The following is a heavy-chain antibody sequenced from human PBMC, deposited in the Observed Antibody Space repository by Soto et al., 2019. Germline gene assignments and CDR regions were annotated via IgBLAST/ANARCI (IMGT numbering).Heavy chain of an antibody. CDR1: GGSISSGGYY. CDR3: ARTNWNYEQNWFDP. CDR2: IYYSGST. J-gene: IGHJ5*02. Sequence: SETLSLTCTVSGGSISSGGYYWSWIRQHPGKGLEWIGYIYYSGSTYYNPSLKSRVTISVDTSKNQFSLKLSSVTAADTAVYYCARTNWNYEQNWFDPWGQGTLVTVSS. V-gene: IGHV4-31*03. D-gene: IGHD1-7*01.